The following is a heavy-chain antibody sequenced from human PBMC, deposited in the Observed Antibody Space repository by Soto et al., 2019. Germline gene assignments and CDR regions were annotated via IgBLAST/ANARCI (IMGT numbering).Heavy chain of an antibody. CDR3: ARDPGSYYFDY. CDR2: ISYDGSTK. V-gene: IGHV3-30-3*01. CDR1: GFIFSSYA. J-gene: IGHJ4*02. Sequence: GGSLRLSCAASGFIFSSYAMHWVRQAPGKGLEWVAVISYDGSTKYYADSVKGRFTISRDNSKNTLYLRMNSLRPEDTAVFYCARDPGSYYFDYWGQGTLVTVSS.